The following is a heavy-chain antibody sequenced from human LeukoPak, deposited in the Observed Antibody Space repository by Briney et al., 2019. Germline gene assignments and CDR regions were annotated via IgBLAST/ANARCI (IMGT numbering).Heavy chain of an antibody. J-gene: IGHJ4*02. Sequence: PGGSLRLSCAASGFTVSNNYMSWVRQPPGKGLEGVSAISGSRGTIYYADSVKGRFTISSDNSKNTLFLQMNSLRAEDTAVYFCAKDRQEWELFDSWGQGTLVTVSS. CDR3: AKDRQEWELFDS. CDR1: GFTVSNNY. D-gene: IGHD1-26*01. CDR2: ISGSRGTI. V-gene: IGHV3-23*01.